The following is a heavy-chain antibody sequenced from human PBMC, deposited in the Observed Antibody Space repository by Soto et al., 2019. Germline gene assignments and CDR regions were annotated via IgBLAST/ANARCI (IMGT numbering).Heavy chain of an antibody. V-gene: IGHV1-2*02. CDR1: GYTFTGYY. CDR3: ARSDEVAAAGYYYHSGMDV. J-gene: IGHJ6*02. CDR2: INPNSGGT. D-gene: IGHD6-13*01. Sequence: GASVKVSCKASGYTFTGYYMHWVRQAPGQGLEWMGWINPNSGGTNYAQKFQGRVTMTRDTSISTAYMELSRLRSDDTAVYYCARSDEVAAAGYYYHSGMDVWGQGTTVTVSS.